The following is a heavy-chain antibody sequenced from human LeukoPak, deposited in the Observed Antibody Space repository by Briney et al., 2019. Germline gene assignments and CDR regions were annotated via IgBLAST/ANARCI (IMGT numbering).Heavy chain of an antibody. Sequence: SETLSLTCTVSGGSISSGSNSWGWIRQPAGKGLEWIGRINTSGTTNYNPSLKSRVTMSIDTSKNQFSLKLSSVTAADTAVYYCARGVGAYYMDVWGKGTTVTISS. CDR3: ARGVGAYYMDV. CDR1: GGSISSGSNS. J-gene: IGHJ6*03. V-gene: IGHV4-61*02. D-gene: IGHD1-26*01. CDR2: INTSGTT.